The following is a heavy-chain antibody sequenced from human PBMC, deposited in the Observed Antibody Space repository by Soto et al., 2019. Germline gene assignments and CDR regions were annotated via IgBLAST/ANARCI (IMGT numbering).Heavy chain of an antibody. D-gene: IGHD2-2*01. Sequence: GGSLILSCAASGFTFSSYAMSWVRQAPGKGLEWVSAISGSGGSTYYADSVKGRFTISRDNSKNTLYLQMNSLRAEDTAVYYCAKDATTEVVVPAADAFDIWGQGKIVPVSS. CDR2: ISGSGGST. V-gene: IGHV3-23*01. CDR1: GFTFSSYA. CDR3: AKDATTEVVVPAADAFDI. J-gene: IGHJ3*02.